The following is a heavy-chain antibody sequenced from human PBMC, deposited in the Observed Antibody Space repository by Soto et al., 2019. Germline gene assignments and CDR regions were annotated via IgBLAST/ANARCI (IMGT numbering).Heavy chain of an antibody. CDR1: GFTFSSYA. J-gene: IGHJ4*02. CDR2: ITDSGGTT. Sequence: EVQLLESGGGLVQPGGSLRLSCAASGFTFSSYAMTWVRQAPGKGLEWVSDITDSGGTTYYADSVKGRFTISRDKSKNTLYLQMNSLTAEDTAVYFCARGGWGSVLDYWGRGTLVIVSS. V-gene: IGHV3-23*01. CDR3: ARGGWGSVLDY. D-gene: IGHD3-16*01.